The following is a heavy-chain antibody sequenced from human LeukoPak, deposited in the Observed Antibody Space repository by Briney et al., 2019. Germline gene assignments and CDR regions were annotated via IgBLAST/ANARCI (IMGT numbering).Heavy chain of an antibody. J-gene: IGHJ6*02. CDR3: ASYGEPWGYYYYGMDV. D-gene: IGHD4-17*01. CDR1: GFTFSSYS. Sequence: GGSLRLSCAASGFTFSSYSMNWVRQAPGKGLEWVSSISSSSYIYYADSVKGRFTISRDNAKNSLYLQMNSLRAEDTAVYYCASYGEPWGYYYYGMDVWGQGTTVTVSS. CDR2: ISSSSYI. V-gene: IGHV3-21*01.